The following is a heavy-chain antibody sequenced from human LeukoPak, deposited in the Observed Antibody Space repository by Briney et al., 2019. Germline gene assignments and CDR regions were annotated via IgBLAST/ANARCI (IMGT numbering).Heavy chain of an antibody. CDR2: IIGGAGGT. Sequence: GGSLRLSCVASGFSFSSHGMSWVRQAPGKGLEWVSGIIGGAGGTYYADSVKGRFTISRDNAKNSLYLQMNSLRAEDTAVYYCARDRMQQLVGGAFDYWGQGTLVTVSS. CDR3: ARDRMQQLVGGAFDY. D-gene: IGHD6-13*01. J-gene: IGHJ4*02. V-gene: IGHV3-23*01. CDR1: GFSFSSHG.